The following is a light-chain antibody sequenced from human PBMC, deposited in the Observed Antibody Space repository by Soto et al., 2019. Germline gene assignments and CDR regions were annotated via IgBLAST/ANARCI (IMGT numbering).Light chain of an antibody. CDR1: NIESKR. V-gene: IGLV3-21*02. J-gene: IGLJ1*01. Sequence: SYELTQPPSVSVAPGQTARISCGGNNIESKRVNWYQQKPGQAPVLVVYDDSDRPSGIPERFSGSNSGNTATLIISTAEAGDEADYYCQVWDSDNNPFYVFGAGTKV. CDR2: DDS. CDR3: QVWDSDNNPFYV.